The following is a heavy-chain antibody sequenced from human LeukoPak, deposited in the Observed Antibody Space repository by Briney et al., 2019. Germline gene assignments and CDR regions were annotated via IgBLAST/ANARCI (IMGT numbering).Heavy chain of an antibody. V-gene: IGHV1-18*01. CDR1: GYTFTSYG. CDR2: ISAYNGNT. J-gene: IGHJ4*02. D-gene: IGHD3-22*01. Sequence: ASVKVSCKASGYTFTSYGISWVRQAPGQGLEWMGWISAYNGNTNYAQKLQGRVTMTTDTSTSTAYMELRSLRSDDTAVYYCAIAEANFYDSGGYHYWGQGTLVTVPS. CDR3: AIAEANFYDSGGYHY.